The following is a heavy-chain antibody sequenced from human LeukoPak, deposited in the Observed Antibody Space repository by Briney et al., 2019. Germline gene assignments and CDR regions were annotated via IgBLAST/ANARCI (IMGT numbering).Heavy chain of an antibody. V-gene: IGHV4-39*07. CDR3: ARIRAESYYYYMDV. CDR2: IYYSGGT. J-gene: IGHJ6*03. Sequence: SETLSLTCTVSGGSISSSSYYWGWIRQPPGKGLEWIGSIYYSGGTYYNPSLKSRVTISVDTSKDQFSLKLSSVTAADTAVYYCARIRAESYYYYMDVWGKGTTVTVSS. CDR1: GGSISSSSYY. D-gene: IGHD1-14*01.